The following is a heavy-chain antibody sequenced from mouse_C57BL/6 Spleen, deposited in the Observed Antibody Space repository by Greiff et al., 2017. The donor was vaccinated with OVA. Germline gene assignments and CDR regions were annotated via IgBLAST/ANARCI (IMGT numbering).Heavy chain of an antibody. Sequence: DVKVVESWAELVKPGASVKLSCTASGFNIKDYYMHWVKQRTEQGLEWIGRIDPEDGETKYAPKFQGKATITADTSSTTAYLQLSSLTSDDTAVYYCARYYYGSSYYYFDYWGQGTTLTVSS. CDR2: IDPEDGET. D-gene: IGHD1-1*01. V-gene: IGHV14-2*01. CDR3: ARYYYGSSYYYFDY. J-gene: IGHJ2*01. CDR1: GFNIKDYY.